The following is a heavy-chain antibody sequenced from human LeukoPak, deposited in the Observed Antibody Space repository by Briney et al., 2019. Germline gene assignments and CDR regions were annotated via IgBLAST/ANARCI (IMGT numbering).Heavy chain of an antibody. V-gene: IGHV3-48*01. Sequence: GGSLRPSCAVSGFTFSTYSMNWVRQAPGKGLEWVSYISSSSSTIYYADSVKGRFTISRDNAKNSLYLHMNSLRAEDTAVYYCASGAEGYVFDPWGQGTLVTVSS. CDR3: ASGAEGYVFDP. D-gene: IGHD5-12*01. J-gene: IGHJ5*02. CDR1: GFTFSTYS. CDR2: ISSSSSTI.